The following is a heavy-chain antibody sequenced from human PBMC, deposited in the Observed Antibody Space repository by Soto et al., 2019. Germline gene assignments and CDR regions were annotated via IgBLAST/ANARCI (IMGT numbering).Heavy chain of an antibody. CDR3: ARLVHSSSCYDY. Sequence: YTNYADSVKGRFTISRDNAKNSLYLQMNSLRAEDTALYYCARLVHSSSCYDYWGQGALVTVSS. V-gene: IGHV3-11*03. D-gene: IGHD6-13*01. CDR2: YT. J-gene: IGHJ4*02.